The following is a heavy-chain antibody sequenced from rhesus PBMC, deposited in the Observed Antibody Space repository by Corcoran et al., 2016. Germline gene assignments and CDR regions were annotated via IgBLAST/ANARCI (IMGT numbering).Heavy chain of an antibody. CDR2: INGNSGNT. Sequence: QVQLQESGPGLVKPSETLSLTCAVSGGSFSSYWWTWIRQPPGKGLEWIGEINGNSGNTNYNPSLRSRVTISKDASKNHFSLKLDSVTAADTAVYYCASQPYTSGWSGIDYWGQGVLVTVSS. D-gene: IGHD6S26*01. V-gene: IGHV4-80*01. CDR1: GGSFSSYW. CDR3: ASQPYTSGWSGIDY. J-gene: IGHJ4*01.